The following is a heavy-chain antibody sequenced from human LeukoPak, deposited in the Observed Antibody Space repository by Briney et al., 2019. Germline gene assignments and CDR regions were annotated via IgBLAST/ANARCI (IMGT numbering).Heavy chain of an antibody. CDR3: AKDPAYCGGDCYEGNWFDP. V-gene: IGHV3-23*01. CDR1: VFTFSSYA. D-gene: IGHD2-21*01. CDR2: ISGSGGST. Sequence: GGSLRLSCAASVFTFSSYAMSWVRQAPGKGLEWVSAISGSGGSTYYADSVKGRFTISRDNSKNTLYLQMNSLRAEDTAVYYCAKDPAYCGGDCYEGNWFDPWGQGTLVTVSS. J-gene: IGHJ5*02.